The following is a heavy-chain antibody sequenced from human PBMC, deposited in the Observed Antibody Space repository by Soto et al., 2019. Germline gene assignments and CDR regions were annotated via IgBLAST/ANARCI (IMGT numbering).Heavy chain of an antibody. CDR3: ARGIVVPAATNYYYYGMDV. CDR1: GFTFSSYS. CDR2: ISSSSSYI. Sequence: GGSLRLSCAASGFTFSSYSMNWVRQAPGKGLEWVSSISSSSSYIYYADSVKGRFTISRDNAKNSLYLQMTSLRAEDTAVYYCARGIVVPAATNYYYYGMDVWGQGTTVTVS. J-gene: IGHJ6*02. V-gene: IGHV3-21*01. D-gene: IGHD2-2*01.